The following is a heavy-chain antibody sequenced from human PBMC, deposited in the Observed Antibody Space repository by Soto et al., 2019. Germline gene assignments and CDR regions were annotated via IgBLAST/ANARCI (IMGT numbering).Heavy chain of an antibody. CDR2: SRNKANSYTT. D-gene: IGHD2-15*01. CDR3: ATGVAATLH. V-gene: IGHV3-72*01. CDR1: GLTFSDHY. Sequence: EVQLVESGGGLVQPGGSLRLSCAASGLTFSDHYMDWVRQAPGKGLEWVGRSRNKANSYTTQYAASVEGRFTISRDDSKNSVDLQLSSLKTEDTAVYYCATGVAATLHWGQGTLVTVSS. J-gene: IGHJ1*01.